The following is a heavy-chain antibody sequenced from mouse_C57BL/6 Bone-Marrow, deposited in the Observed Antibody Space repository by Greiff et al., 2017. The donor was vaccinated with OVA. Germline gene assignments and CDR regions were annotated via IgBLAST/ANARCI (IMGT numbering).Heavy chain of an antibody. CDR3: TTELLWLRGHYFDY. V-gene: IGHV5-9-1*02. Sequence: EVNVVESGEGLVKPGGSLKLSCAASGFTFSSYAMSWVRQTPEKRLEWVAYISSGGDYIYYADTVKGRFTISRDNARNTLYLQMSSLKSEDTAMYYCTTELLWLRGHYFDYWGQGTTLTVSS. CDR2: ISSGGDYI. D-gene: IGHD2-2*01. CDR1: GFTFSSYA. J-gene: IGHJ2*01.